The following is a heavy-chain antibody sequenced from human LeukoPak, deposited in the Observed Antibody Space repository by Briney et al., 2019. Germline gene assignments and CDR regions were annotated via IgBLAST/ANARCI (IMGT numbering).Heavy chain of an antibody. Sequence: GSLRLSCVGSGFTFSNTWLNWVRQPPGKGLEWIGEIYHSGGANYKPSLKSRVTMSVDTSNNHFSLKLTSVTAADTAVYFCAYNRDFALDNWGQGTLVTASS. J-gene: IGHJ4*02. D-gene: IGHD1-14*01. CDR2: IYHSGGA. V-gene: IGHV4/OR15-8*01. CDR3: AYNRDFALDN. CDR1: GFTFSNTW.